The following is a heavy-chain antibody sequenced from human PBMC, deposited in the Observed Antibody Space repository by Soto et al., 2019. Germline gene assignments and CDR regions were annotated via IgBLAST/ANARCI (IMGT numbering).Heavy chain of an antibody. CDR1: GFSFSSHN. J-gene: IGHJ4*02. V-gene: IGHV3-48*01. D-gene: IGHD1-26*01. CDR3: ARSGNYRLDC. Sequence: EVQLVESGGGLVQPGGSLRLSCAASGFSFSSHNMNWVRQAPGKELEWVSYISTSGSSIYYADSVKGRFTISRDNAKNSLYLQINSLRAEDTAVYYCARSGNYRLDCWGQGTLVTVSS. CDR2: ISTSGSSI.